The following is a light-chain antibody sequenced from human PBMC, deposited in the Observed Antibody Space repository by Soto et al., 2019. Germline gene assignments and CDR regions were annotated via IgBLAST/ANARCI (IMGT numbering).Light chain of an antibody. V-gene: IGLV2-23*01. CDR2: EGS. Sequence: QSVLTQPASVSGSPGQSITISCTGTSSDVGSYNLVSWYQQHPGKAPKLMIYEGSKRPSGVSNRFSGSKSGNTASLTISGLQAEDEADYYCAAWDDSLNGRVFGGGTKLTVL. CDR1: SSDVGSYNL. CDR3: AAWDDSLNGRV. J-gene: IGLJ3*02.